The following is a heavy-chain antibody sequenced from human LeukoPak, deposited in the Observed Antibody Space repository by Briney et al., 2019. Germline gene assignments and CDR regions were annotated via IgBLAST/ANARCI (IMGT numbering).Heavy chain of an antibody. Sequence: GGSLRLSCAASGFAVSSNYMNWVRQAPGKGLEWVSVLYPDGRTYYGDSVKGRFTISRDISKNTLFLQMTSLRAEDTAVYYCAKVKGWYGEGYFDYWGQGNLVTVSS. CDR3: AKVKGWYGEGYFDY. CDR2: LYPDGRT. V-gene: IGHV3-53*01. D-gene: IGHD3-10*01. J-gene: IGHJ4*02. CDR1: GFAVSSNY.